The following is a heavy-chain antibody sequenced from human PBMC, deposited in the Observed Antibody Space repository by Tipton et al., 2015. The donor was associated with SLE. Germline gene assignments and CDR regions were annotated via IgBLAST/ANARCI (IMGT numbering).Heavy chain of an antibody. CDR2: IYYSGTT. V-gene: IGHV4-38-2*02. CDR1: GYSITSGYY. J-gene: IGHJ4*02. CDR3: AGGRQYDILTFYFDY. D-gene: IGHD3-9*01. Sequence: GLVKPSETLSLTCSVSGYSITSGYYWGWIRQSPGKGLEWIGSIYYSGTTNYNPSLKSRVTISLDTSKNQFSLKLSSVTAADTAVYYCAGGRQYDILTFYFDYWGQGTLVTVSS.